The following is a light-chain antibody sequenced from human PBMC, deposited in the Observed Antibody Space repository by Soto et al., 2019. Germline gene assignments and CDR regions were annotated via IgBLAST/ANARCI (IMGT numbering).Light chain of an antibody. V-gene: IGKV3-15*01. Sequence: EIVLTQSPATLSVFPGEKATLSCGASQSVSNNLAWYHQKPGQAPRPLIYGASTRATRVPARFSGSGSGTEFTLTISSLQSEDSAIYYCQQYSSWPFTFGPGTKVAIE. CDR3: QQYSSWPFT. J-gene: IGKJ3*01. CDR1: QSVSNN. CDR2: GAS.